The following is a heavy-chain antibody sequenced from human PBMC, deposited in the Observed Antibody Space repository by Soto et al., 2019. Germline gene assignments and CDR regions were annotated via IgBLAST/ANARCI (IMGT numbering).Heavy chain of an antibody. V-gene: IGHV3-21*01. CDR3: AREGALKPFSS. J-gene: IGHJ5*02. Sequence: PGGSLRLSCVASGFTFSNYNMNWVRQAPGKGLEWVSHISGTGVYIHYAEAVKGRFTISRDNAKSSVYLQMNSLRAEDTAVYYCAREGALKPFSSWGQGALVTVSS. CDR1: GFTFSNYN. CDR2: ISGTGVYI.